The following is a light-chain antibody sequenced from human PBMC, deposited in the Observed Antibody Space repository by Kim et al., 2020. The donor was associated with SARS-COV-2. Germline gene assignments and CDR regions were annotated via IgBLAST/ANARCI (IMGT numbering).Light chain of an antibody. J-gene: IGKJ3*01. CDR3: QQGFT. Sequence: ATLSLAPGERATLSCRASQSVSSCLAWYQQKPGQAPRLLIYDTSNRATGIPARFSGSGSGTDFTLTISSLEPEDFAVYYCQQGFTFGPGTKVDIK. CDR2: DTS. CDR1: QSVSSC. V-gene: IGKV3-11*01.